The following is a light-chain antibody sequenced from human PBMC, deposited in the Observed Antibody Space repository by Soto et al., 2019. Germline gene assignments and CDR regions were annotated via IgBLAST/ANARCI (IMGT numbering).Light chain of an antibody. Sequence: DIQMTQSPSSLSASVGDRITITCRASQNFATYVNWYRQKVGQAPDLLIYAASTLESGVSSRFSGSGSGTYFTLTINSLQPEDFATYYCQQSTNIPFTFGQGTQVEIK. J-gene: IGKJ2*01. V-gene: IGKV1-39*01. CDR2: AAS. CDR3: QQSTNIPFT. CDR1: QNFATY.